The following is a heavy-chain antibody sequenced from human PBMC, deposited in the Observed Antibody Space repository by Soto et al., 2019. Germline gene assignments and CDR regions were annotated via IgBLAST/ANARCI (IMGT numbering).Heavy chain of an antibody. V-gene: IGHV3-30*03. CDR2: ISYDGSNK. D-gene: IGHD3-22*01. CDR1: GFTFSSYG. Sequence: GGSLRLSCAASGFTFSSYGMHWVRQAPGKGLEWVAVISYDGSNKYYADSVKGRFTISRDNSKNTLYLQMNSLRAEDTAVYYCASSYFYDSGGYYPFDYWGQGTRVTVSS. CDR3: ASSYFYDSGGYYPFDY. J-gene: IGHJ4*02.